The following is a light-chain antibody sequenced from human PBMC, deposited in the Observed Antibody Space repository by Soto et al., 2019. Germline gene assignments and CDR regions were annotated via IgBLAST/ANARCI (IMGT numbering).Light chain of an antibody. Sequence: QSVLTQPASVSGSPGQSITISCTGTSSDVGDYNYVSWYQQVPGKAPKVMIYEVSNRPSGVSNRFSGSKSGITASLTISGLQAEGEADYYCSSYTSSSTYVFGTGTKLTVL. V-gene: IGLV2-14*01. CDR2: EVS. CDR1: SSDVGDYNY. J-gene: IGLJ1*01. CDR3: SSYTSSSTYV.